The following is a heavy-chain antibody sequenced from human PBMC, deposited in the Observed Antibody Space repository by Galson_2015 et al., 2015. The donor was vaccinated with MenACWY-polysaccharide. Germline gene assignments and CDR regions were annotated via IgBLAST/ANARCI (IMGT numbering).Heavy chain of an antibody. CDR3: SVSLDY. CDR1: GFIFSNHA. CDR2: ISYDGINK. J-gene: IGHJ4*02. V-gene: IGHV3-30-3*01. Sequence: SLRLSCAVSGFIFSNHAMHWVRQAPGKGLEWVGVISYDGINKYYADSVKGRFTISRDNAKNILSLQMNSLRAEDTAVYYCSVSLDYWGQGTLVTVSS.